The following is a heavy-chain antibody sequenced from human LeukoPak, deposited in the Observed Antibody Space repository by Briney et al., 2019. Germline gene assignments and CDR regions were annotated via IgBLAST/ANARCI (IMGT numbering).Heavy chain of an antibody. J-gene: IGHJ4*02. CDR3: ASPYSGSYWGYFDY. D-gene: IGHD1-26*01. CDR2: KCYSGST. V-gene: IGHV4-39*01. Sequence: SETLSLTCTVSGGSVSSSSYYWGWIRQPPGKGLEWIGSKCYSGSTYYNPSLKSRVTISVDTSKNQFSLNLSSVTAADTAVYYCASPYSGSYWGYFDYWGQGTLVTVSS. CDR1: GGSVSSSSYY.